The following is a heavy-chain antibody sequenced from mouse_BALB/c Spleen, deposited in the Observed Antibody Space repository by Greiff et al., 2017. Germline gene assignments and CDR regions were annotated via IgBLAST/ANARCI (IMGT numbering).Heavy chain of an antibody. CDR2: IDPENGDT. Sequence: VQLKESGAELVRSGASVKLSCTASGFNIKDYYMHWVKQRPEQGLEWIGWIDPENGDTEYAPKFQGKATMTADTSSNTGYLQLSSLTSEDTAVYYCNANDGYYGGFAYWGQGTLVTVSA. V-gene: IGHV14-4*02. J-gene: IGHJ3*01. CDR3: NANDGYYGGFAY. D-gene: IGHD2-3*01. CDR1: GFNIKDYY.